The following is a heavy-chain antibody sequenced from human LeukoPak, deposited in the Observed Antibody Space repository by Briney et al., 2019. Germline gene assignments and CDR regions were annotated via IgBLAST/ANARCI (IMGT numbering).Heavy chain of an antibody. Sequence: SVKVSFKASGYTFTGYYIHWVRQAPGQGLEWVGWINPNSGGTNYAQKFQGRVTMTRDTSISTAYMKLSRLRSDDTAVYYCASRYCSSTSCSSGFDPWGQGTLDTVSS. CDR2: INPNSGGT. J-gene: IGHJ5*02. D-gene: IGHD2-2*01. CDR3: ASRYCSSTSCSSGFDP. CDR1: GYTFTGYY. V-gene: IGHV1-2*02.